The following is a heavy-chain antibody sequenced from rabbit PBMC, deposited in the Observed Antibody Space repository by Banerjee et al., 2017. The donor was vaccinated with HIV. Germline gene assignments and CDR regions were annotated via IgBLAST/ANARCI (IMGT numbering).Heavy chain of an antibody. CDR3: ARDPGVDDYGDSLCYFDL. CDR2: IYSGSGRT. Sequence: QEQLVESGGGLVQPEGSLSLTCKASGFDFSSNAMCWVRQAPGKGLEWIGCIYSGSGRTYCASWAKGRCSISRSTSLNTVTLQMTSLTAADTAAYFCARDPGVDDYGDSLCYFDLWGPGTLVTVS. D-gene: IGHD2-1*01. V-gene: IGHV1S47*01. J-gene: IGHJ4*01. CDR1: GFDFSSNA.